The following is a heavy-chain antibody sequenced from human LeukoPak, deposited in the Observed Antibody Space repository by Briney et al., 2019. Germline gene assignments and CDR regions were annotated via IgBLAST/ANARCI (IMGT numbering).Heavy chain of an antibody. V-gene: IGHV1-2*02. CDR1: GYTFTTCS. D-gene: IGHD5-18*01. CDR2: INPNSGGT. J-gene: IGHJ4*02. Sequence: ASVKVSCKASGYTFTTCSISWVRQAPGQGLEWMGWINPNSGGTNNEQKFRGRVTMTRDTSISTAYMELSRLRFDDTAVYYCARGDVDTAMVTPDYWGQGTLVTVSS. CDR3: ARGDVDTAMVTPDY.